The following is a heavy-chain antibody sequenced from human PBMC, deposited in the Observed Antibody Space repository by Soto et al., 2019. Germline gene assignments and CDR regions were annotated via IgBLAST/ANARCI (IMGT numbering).Heavy chain of an antibody. CDR1: GGSISSADHY. Sequence: QVQLQESGPGLMKPSQTLSLTCTVSGGSISSADHYWTWIRQHPGKGLEWIGYIYYSGNTYYNPSLNSRLAISVDTSKNQFSLKLSSVTAADTAVYYCARKKSRIAARVSDWFDPWGQGTLVTVSS. CDR3: ARKKSRIAARVSDWFDP. CDR2: IYYSGNT. D-gene: IGHD6-6*01. J-gene: IGHJ5*02. V-gene: IGHV4-31*03.